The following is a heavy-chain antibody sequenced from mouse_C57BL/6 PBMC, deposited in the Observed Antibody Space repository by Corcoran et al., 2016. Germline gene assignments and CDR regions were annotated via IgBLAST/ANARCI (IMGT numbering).Heavy chain of an antibody. CDR1: GYTFTTYG. CDR3: ARLDAMDY. V-gene: IGHV9-3*01. J-gene: IGHJ4*01. CDR2: INTYSGVP. Sequence: QIQLVQSGPELKKPGETVKISCKASGYTFTTYGMSWVKQAPGKGLKWMGWINTYSGVPTYADDFKGRLAFSLETSASTAYLQINNLKNEDTATYFCARLDAMDYWGQGTSVTVSS.